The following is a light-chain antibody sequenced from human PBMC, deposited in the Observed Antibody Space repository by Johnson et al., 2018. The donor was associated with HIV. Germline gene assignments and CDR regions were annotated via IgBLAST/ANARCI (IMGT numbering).Light chain of an antibody. J-gene: IGLJ1*01. CDR1: SSNIGNNY. CDR2: ENN. CDR3: GTWDSSLSAQV. Sequence: QSVLTQPPSVSAAPGQKVTISCSGSSSNIGNNYVSWYQQLPGTAPKLLIYENNKRPSGIPDRFSGSKSGTSATLAITGLQTGDDADYHCGTWDSSLSAQVFGTGTKVTVL. V-gene: IGLV1-51*02.